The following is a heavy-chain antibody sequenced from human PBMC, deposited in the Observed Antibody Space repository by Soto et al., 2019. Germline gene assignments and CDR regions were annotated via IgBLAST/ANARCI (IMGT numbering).Heavy chain of an antibody. J-gene: IGHJ6*02. D-gene: IGHD6-13*01. Sequence: QVQLVESGGGVVQPGRSLRLSCAASGFTFSSYGMHWVRQAPGKGLEWVAVISYDGSNKYYADSVKGRFTISRDNSKNTLYLQMNSLRAGDTAVYYCAKEGSSSYIGMDVWGQGTTVTVSS. V-gene: IGHV3-30*18. CDR2: ISYDGSNK. CDR1: GFTFSSYG. CDR3: AKEGSSSYIGMDV.